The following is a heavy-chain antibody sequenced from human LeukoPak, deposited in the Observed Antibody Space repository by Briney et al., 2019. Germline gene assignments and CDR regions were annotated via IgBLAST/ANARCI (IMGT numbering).Heavy chain of an antibody. CDR2: INPNSGGT. V-gene: IGHV1-2*02. CDR3: ARLNDIVVVPAAIDY. Sequence: ASVKVSCKASGYTFTGYYMHWVRQAPGQGLERMGWINPNSGGTNYAQKFQGRVTMTRDTSISTAYMELSRLRSDDTAVYYCARLNDIVVVPAAIDYWGQGTLVTVSS. CDR1: GYTFTGYY. D-gene: IGHD2-2*01. J-gene: IGHJ4*02.